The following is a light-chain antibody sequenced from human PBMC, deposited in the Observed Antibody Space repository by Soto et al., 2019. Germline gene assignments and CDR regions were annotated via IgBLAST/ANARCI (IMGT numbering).Light chain of an antibody. V-gene: IGKV1-9*01. CDR3: QQLNSFPFT. CDR1: QAISVY. J-gene: IGKJ3*01. Sequence: DIQMTQSPSTLSGSVGDRVTITCRASQAISVYLAWYQQKPGKAPNLLIYGASTLQSGVPSRFSGSGSGTEFTLKISSLQPEDLATYYCQQLNSFPFTFGPGTKVDIK. CDR2: GAS.